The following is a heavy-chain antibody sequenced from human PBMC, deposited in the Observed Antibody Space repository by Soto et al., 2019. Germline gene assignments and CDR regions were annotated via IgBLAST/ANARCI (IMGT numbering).Heavy chain of an antibody. Sequence: GASVKVSCKASGGTFSSYAISWVRQAPGQGLEWMGGIIPIFGTANYAQKFQGRVTITADESTSTAYMELSSLRSEDTAVYYCARYDRSCHSTSCYMVDYWGQGTLVTVSS. D-gene: IGHD2-2*02. CDR3: ARYDRSCHSTSCYMVDY. J-gene: IGHJ4*02. V-gene: IGHV1-69*13. CDR2: IIPIFGTA. CDR1: GGTFSSYA.